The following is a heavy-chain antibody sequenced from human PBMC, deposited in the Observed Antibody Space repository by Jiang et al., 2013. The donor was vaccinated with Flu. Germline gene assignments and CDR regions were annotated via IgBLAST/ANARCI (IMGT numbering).Heavy chain of an antibody. V-gene: IGHV1-8*01. J-gene: IGHJ4*02. CDR1: GYTFTSYD. Sequence: SGAEVKKPGASVKVSCTTSGYTFTSYDVNWVRQATGQGLEWMGWMNPNSGNTDYAQKFQGRVTMTRNTFINTAYMELSSLRSEDTAVYYCATSNEYVDYVGQGTLVTVSS. CDR3: ATSNEYVDY. D-gene: IGHD2-8*01. CDR2: MNPNSGNT.